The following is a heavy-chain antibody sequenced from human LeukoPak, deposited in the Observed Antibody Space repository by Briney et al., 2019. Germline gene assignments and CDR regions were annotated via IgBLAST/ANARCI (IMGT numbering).Heavy chain of an antibody. D-gene: IGHD4-11*01. Sequence: GGSLRLSCVASGFTFSSYAMSWVRQAPGKGLDWVSAISGSGGSTYYADSVKGRSTISRDNSKNTLYLQMNSLRAEDTAVYYCAKRDYSNYDLDYWGQGTLVTVSS. V-gene: IGHV3-23*01. CDR3: AKRDYSNYDLDY. J-gene: IGHJ4*02. CDR2: ISGSGGST. CDR1: GFTFSSYA.